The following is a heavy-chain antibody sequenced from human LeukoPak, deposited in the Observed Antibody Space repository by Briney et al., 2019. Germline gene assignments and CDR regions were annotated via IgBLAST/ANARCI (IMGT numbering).Heavy chain of an antibody. Sequence: GGSLRLSCAASGFTFSNYGMHWVRQAPGKGLEGVAFIRYDASNKYYADSVKGRFTISRDDSKNTLYLQMSSLRPEDTAVYYCAKDEGANYSEYIQYWGQGTLVTVSS. CDR3: AKDEGANYSEYIQY. CDR1: GFTFSNYG. V-gene: IGHV3-30*02. D-gene: IGHD5-24*01. CDR2: IRYDASNK. J-gene: IGHJ1*01.